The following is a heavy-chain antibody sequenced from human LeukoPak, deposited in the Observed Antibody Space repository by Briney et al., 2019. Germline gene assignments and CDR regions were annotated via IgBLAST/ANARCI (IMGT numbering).Heavy chain of an antibody. CDR3: ASDYAFDI. J-gene: IGHJ3*02. CDR1: GGSISTCSYY. Sequence: SETLSLTSTVCGGSISTCSYYWRWIRQPAGKGLEWIGRIYTSGSTNYNPSLKSRVTISVDTSKNQFSLKLSSVAAADTAVYYCASDYAFDIWGQGTMVTVSS. CDR2: IYTSGST. V-gene: IGHV4-61*02.